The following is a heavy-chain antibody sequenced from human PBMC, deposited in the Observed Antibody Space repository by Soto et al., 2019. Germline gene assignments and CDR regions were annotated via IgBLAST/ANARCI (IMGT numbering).Heavy chain of an antibody. D-gene: IGHD2-15*01. CDR2: IYYSGST. V-gene: IGHV4-31*03. Sequence: PSETLSLTCTVSGGSISSGGYYWSWIRQHPGKGLEWIGYIYYSGSTYYNPSLKSRFTISVDTSKNQFSLKLSSVTVADTALYYCARHIVKGSPIDYWGQGTLVTSPQ. CDR3: ARHIVKGSPIDY. J-gene: IGHJ4*02. CDR1: GGSISSGGYY.